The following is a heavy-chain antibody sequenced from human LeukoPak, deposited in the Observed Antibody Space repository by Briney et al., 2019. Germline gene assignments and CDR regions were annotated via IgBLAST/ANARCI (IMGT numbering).Heavy chain of an antibody. V-gene: IGHV3-30*18. CDR3: AKGLGSHDAFDI. CDR2: ISYNGSNK. CDR1: GFTFSSYG. D-gene: IGHD1-26*01. Sequence: PGGSLRLSCAASGFTFSSYGMHWVRQAPGKGLEWVAVISYNGSNKYYADSVKGRFTISRDNSKNTLYLQMNSLRAEDTAVYYCAKGLGSHDAFDIWGQGTMVTVSS. J-gene: IGHJ3*02.